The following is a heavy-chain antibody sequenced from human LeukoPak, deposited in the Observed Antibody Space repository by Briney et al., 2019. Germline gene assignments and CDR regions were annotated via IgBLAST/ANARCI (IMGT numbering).Heavy chain of an antibody. CDR1: GFTFSHYW. Sequence: GGSLRLSCTASGFTFSHYWMSWVRQAPGKGLQWVADIKQDESEKYYVDSVKGRFTISRDNAKISMYLQMNSLRAEDTAAYYCARDRYCSDSSCPHFDYWGQGTLVTVSS. V-gene: IGHV3-7*01. CDR3: ARDRYCSDSSCPHFDY. CDR2: IKQDESEK. J-gene: IGHJ4*02. D-gene: IGHD2-15*01.